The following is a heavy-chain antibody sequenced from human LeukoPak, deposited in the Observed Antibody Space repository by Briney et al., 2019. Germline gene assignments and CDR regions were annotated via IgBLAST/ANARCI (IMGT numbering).Heavy chain of an antibody. CDR3: ARSVYSGYFLSNRYFDL. V-gene: IGHV3-7*01. Sequence: GGSLGLSCAASGFTFSRYWMSWVRQAPGKGLEWVANIKQDGSEKSYVDSVKGRFTISRDNAKNSLYVQMNSLRAEDTAVYYCARSVYSGYFLSNRYFDLWGRGELVSVSS. CDR1: GFTFSRYW. D-gene: IGHD5-12*01. CDR2: IKQDGSEK. J-gene: IGHJ2*01.